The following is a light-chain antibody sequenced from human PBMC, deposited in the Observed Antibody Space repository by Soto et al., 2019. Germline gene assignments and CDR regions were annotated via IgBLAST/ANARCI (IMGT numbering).Light chain of an antibody. CDR3: QQYNNWWT. V-gene: IGKV3-15*01. CDR1: QSVSSN. Sequence: ERVMTQYPPPPSVAPGERANLSPRASQSVSSNLAWYQQKPGQAPRLLIYGASTRATGIPARFSGSGSGTEFTLTISSLQSEDFAVYYCQQYNNWWTFGEGTKVDIK. CDR2: GAS. J-gene: IGKJ1*01.